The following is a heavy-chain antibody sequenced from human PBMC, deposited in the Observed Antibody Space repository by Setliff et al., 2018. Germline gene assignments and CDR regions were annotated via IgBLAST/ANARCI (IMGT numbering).Heavy chain of an antibody. J-gene: IGHJ4*02. CDR1: GYTFTTYY. V-gene: IGHV1-46*01. CDR3: ARESTAKNFWGEYSDY. CDR2: VNPSNGAI. Sequence: ASVKVSCKASGYTFTTYYIHWVRQAPGQGLEWVGRVNPSNGAIHYAQNFQGRVTMTRDTSTNTVYMQLSSLRSEDTAVYYCARESTAKNFWGEYSDYWGQGTLVTVSS. D-gene: IGHD3-3*01.